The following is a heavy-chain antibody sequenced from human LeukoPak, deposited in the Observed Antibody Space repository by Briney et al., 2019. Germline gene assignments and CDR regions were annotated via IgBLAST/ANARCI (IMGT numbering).Heavy chain of an antibody. J-gene: IGHJ4*02. CDR3: ARKGRRVWSFDF. D-gene: IGHD3-3*01. CDR2: ISSSGSTI. Sequence: GGSLRLSCAASGFTFSLYWMNWVRRAPGKGLEWVSYISSSGSTIYYADSVKGRFTISRDNAKNSLYLQMNSLRAEDTAVYYCARKGRRVWSFDFWGQGTQATVSS. CDR1: GFTFSLYW. V-gene: IGHV3-48*04.